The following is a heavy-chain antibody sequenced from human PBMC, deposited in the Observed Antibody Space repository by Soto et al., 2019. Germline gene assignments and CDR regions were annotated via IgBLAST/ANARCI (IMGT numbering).Heavy chain of an antibody. V-gene: IGHV4-34*01. CDR1: VGSFSGYY. D-gene: IGHD2-2*03. CDR2: INHSGST. CDR3: ARGTLDIVVVPAAMAAHYYMDV. Sequence: QVQLQQWGAGLLKPSETLSLTCAVYVGSFSGYYWSGIRQPPGKGLEWIGEINHSGSTNYNPSLKSRVTISVDASKNQFFLKLSSVTAADTAVYYCARGTLDIVVVPAAMAAHYYMDVWGKGTTVTVSS. J-gene: IGHJ6*03.